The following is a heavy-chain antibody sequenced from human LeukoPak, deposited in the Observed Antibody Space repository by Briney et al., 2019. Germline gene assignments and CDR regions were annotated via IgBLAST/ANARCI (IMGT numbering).Heavy chain of an antibody. V-gene: IGHV4-59*01. D-gene: IGHD3-3*02. CDR2: FYHSGTT. Sequence: SSETLSLTCNDSGGSISSWSWNWIRQPPGKGLEWIGYFYHSGTTKYNPSLKSRVTISIDTSKNQFSLRLSSVTAADTAVYYCARFSHFWSGYYRHDAFDIWGQGTTVTVSS. CDR3: ARFSHFWSGYYRHDAFDI. CDR1: GGSISSWS. J-gene: IGHJ3*02.